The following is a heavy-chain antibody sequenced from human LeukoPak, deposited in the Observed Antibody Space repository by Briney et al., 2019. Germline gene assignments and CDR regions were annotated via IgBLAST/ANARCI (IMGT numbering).Heavy chain of an antibody. V-gene: IGHV4-34*01. J-gene: IGHJ6*03. D-gene: IGHD3-3*01. CDR3: ARDDFGVALGGV. Sequence: SETLSLTCAVYGGAFSGYYWSWIRQSPGKGLEWIGQIYHTGSTNYNPSLRSRVTISVDTSKNQFSLKLTSVTAADTAIYYCARDDFGVALGGVWGKGTTVTVSS. CDR1: GGAFSGYY. CDR2: IYHTGST.